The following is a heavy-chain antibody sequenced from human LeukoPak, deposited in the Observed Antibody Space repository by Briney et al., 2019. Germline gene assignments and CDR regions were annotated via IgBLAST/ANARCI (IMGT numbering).Heavy chain of an antibody. CDR2: ISVSGNT. CDR3: ARDKGTSYLSSFDY. Sequence: GGSLRLSCAASGFTLSSYAMSWVRQAPGKGLEWVSAISVSGNTYHADSVKGRFTISRDNSKNTLYLQMNSLRAADTAVYYCARDKGTSYLSSFDYWGQGTLVTVSS. V-gene: IGHV3-23*01. J-gene: IGHJ4*02. D-gene: IGHD6-6*01. CDR1: GFTLSSYA.